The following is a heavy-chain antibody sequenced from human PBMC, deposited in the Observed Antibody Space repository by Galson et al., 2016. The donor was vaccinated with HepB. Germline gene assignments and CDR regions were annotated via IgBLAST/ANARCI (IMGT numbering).Heavy chain of an antibody. CDR2: MSHDENNE. J-gene: IGHJ3*02. V-gene: IGHV3-30*09. CDR3: TRVGFGVILGDAFDI. CDR1: GFSISGYA. Sequence: SLRLSCAASGFSISGYAMHWVRQAPGKGLEWVAFMSHDENNEQYTDSVKGRLAISRDNPRNMLYLQMNNLRIEDAAVYYCTRVGFGVILGDAFDIWGRGTMVTVSS. D-gene: IGHD3-3*01.